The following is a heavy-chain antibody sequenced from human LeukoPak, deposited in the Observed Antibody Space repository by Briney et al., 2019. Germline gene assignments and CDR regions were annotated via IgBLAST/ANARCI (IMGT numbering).Heavy chain of an antibody. CDR1: GGSISSYH. J-gene: IGHJ2*01. CDR2: MHYSGYT. V-gene: IGHV4-59*01. D-gene: IGHD3/OR15-3a*01. CDR3: ARDAGTGWYFDL. Sequence: SETLSLTGTVSGGSISSYHWSWIRQPPGKGLEWIGYMHYSGYTSYMPSLKSRVTISVDTSKNQLSLKLNSVTAADTAVYFCARDAGTGWYFDLWGRGTLVTVSS.